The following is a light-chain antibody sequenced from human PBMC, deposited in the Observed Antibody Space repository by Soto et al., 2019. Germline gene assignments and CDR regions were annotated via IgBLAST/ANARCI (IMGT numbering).Light chain of an antibody. Sequence: QSVLTQPASVSGSPGQSITISCTGSSSDVGSYKYVSWYQQHPDKAPKLMIYEVSNRPSGVSNRFSGSKSDNTASLTISGLQAEDEADYYCSSYTSSSTQVFGGGTQLTVL. CDR2: EVS. J-gene: IGLJ3*02. CDR3: SSYTSSSTQV. CDR1: SSDVGSYKY. V-gene: IGLV2-14*01.